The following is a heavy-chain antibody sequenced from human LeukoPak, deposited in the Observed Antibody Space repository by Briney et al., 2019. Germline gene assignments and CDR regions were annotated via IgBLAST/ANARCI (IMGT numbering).Heavy chain of an antibody. D-gene: IGHD3-22*01. Sequence: GGSLRLSCAASGFTFSSYAMHWVRQAPGKGLEWVAVISYDGSNKYYADSVKGRFTISRDNSKNTLYLQMNSLRAEDTAVYYCARENNRYYDSSGYYPNDAFDIWGQGTMVTVSS. V-gene: IGHV3-30-3*01. CDR3: ARENNRYYDSSGYYPNDAFDI. CDR2: ISYDGSNK. CDR1: GFTFSSYA. J-gene: IGHJ3*02.